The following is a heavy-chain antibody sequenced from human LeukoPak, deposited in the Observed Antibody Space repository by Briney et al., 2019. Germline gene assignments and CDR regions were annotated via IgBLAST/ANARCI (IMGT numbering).Heavy chain of an antibody. CDR2: IWYDGSNK. D-gene: IGHD3-22*01. V-gene: IGHV3-33*01. Sequence: GGSLRLSCAASGFTFSSYGMHWLRQDPGKGLEWVAVIWYDGSNKYHADSVKGRFTISRDNSKNTLYLQMNSLRAEDTAVYYCARGDSSGPTYYFDYWGQGTLVTVSS. CDR3: ARGDSSGPTYYFDY. J-gene: IGHJ4*02. CDR1: GFTFSSYG.